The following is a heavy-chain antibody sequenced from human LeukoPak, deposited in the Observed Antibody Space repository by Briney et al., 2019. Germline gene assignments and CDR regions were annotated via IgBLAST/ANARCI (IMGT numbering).Heavy chain of an antibody. J-gene: IGHJ4*02. CDR1: SGSISTSNYY. D-gene: IGHD3-22*01. CDR3: ARGDGAYYYDSSGYYPSLYFDY. CDR2: IYYSGST. V-gene: IGHV4-61*05. Sequence: SETLSLTCTVSSGSISTSNYYWGWVRQPPGKALEWIGYIYYSGSTNYNPSLKSRVTISVDTSKNQFSLKLSSVTAADTAVYYCARGDGAYYYDSSGYYPSLYFDYWGQGTLVTVSS.